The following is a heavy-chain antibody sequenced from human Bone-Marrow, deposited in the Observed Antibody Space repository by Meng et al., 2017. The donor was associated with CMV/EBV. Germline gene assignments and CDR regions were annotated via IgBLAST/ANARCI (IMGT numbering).Heavy chain of an antibody. CDR2: IDWDDDK. J-gene: IGHJ4*02. V-gene: IGHV2-70D*14. CDR1: GFSLSTSGMR. CDR3: ARIPRAGYYDSSGYDYFDY. Sequence: SGPTLVKPTQTLTLTCTFSGFSLSTSGMRVSWIRQPPGKALEWLARIDWDDDKFYSTSLKTRLTISKDTSKNQVVLTMTNMDPVDTATYYCARIPRAGYYDSSGYDYFDYWGQGNLVTVSS. D-gene: IGHD3-22*01.